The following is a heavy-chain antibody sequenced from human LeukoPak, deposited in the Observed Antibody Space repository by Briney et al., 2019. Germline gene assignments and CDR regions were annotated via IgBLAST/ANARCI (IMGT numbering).Heavy chain of an antibody. Sequence: KPGGSLRLSCAASGFTFSSYSMNWVRQAPGKGLEWDSSISSSSSYIYYADSVKGRFTISRDNAKNSLYLQMNSLRAEDTAVYYCARSEHYDFWSGYYGSWFDPWRQGTLVTVSS. CDR1: GFTFSSYS. J-gene: IGHJ5*02. V-gene: IGHV3-21*01. D-gene: IGHD3-3*01. CDR2: ISSSSSYI. CDR3: ARSEHYDFWSGYYGSWFDP.